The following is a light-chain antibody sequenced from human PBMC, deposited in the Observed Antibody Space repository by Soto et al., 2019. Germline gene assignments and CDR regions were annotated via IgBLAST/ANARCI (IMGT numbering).Light chain of an antibody. J-gene: IGKJ1*01. CDR1: QSVSSN. V-gene: IGKV3-20*01. CDR2: GAS. CDR3: QQYGSSGT. Sequence: EIVLTHNPVTLSFSPGQRSTLSCRASQSVSSNLAWYQQKPGQAPRLLIYGASSRATGIPNRFSGSGSGTDFTLTISRLETEDFAVYYCQQYGSSGTFGQGTKVDIK.